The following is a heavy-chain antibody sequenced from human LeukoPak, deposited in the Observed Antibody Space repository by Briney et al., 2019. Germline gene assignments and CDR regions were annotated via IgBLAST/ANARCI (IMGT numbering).Heavy chain of an antibody. Sequence: GGSLRLSCAASGFTFSTYWMHWVRQTPGKGLVWVSRINTDGSTTNYADSVKGRFTISRDNAKNTLYLQMNSLSAEDTAVYYCARDYPPDWGQGTLVTVSA. CDR3: ARDYPPD. CDR1: GFTFSTYW. CDR2: INTDGSTT. V-gene: IGHV3-74*01. J-gene: IGHJ4*02.